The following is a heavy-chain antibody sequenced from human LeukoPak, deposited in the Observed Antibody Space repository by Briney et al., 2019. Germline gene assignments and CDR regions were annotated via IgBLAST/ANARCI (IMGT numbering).Heavy chain of an antibody. CDR2: ISGSGGST. CDR1: GFTFSSYA. Sequence: GGSLRLSCAASGFTFSSYAMSWVRQAPGKGLEWVSAISGSGGSTYYADSGKGRFTISRDNSKNTLYLQMNSPRAEDTAVYYCANTEEWELQNYYYGMDVWGQVTTVTVSS. D-gene: IGHD1-26*01. J-gene: IGHJ6*02. V-gene: IGHV3-23*01. CDR3: ANTEEWELQNYYYGMDV.